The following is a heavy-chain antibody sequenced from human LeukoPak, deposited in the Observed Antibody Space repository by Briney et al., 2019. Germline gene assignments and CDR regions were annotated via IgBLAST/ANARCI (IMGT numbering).Heavy chain of an antibody. D-gene: IGHD4-17*01. V-gene: IGHV1-69*02. CDR2: TIPILGIA. CDR1: GGTFSSYT. CDR3: ARVDGDLVDY. J-gene: IGHJ4*02. Sequence: SVKVSCKASGGTFSSYTISWVRQAPGQGLEWMGRTIPILGIANYAQKFQGRVTITADKSTSTAYMELSSLRSEDTAVYYCARVDGDLVDYWGQGTLVTVSS.